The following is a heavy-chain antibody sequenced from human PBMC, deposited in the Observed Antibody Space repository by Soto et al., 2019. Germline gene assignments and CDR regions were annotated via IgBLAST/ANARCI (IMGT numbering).Heavy chain of an antibody. CDR2: IRSKTNNYAT. CDR1: GFTFSGSA. D-gene: IGHD3-22*01. V-gene: IGHV3-73*01. Sequence: GGSLRLSCAASGFTFSGSAVHWVRQASGKGLEWVGRIRSKTNNYATAYAASVKGRFTISRDDSKNTASLQMNSLKTEDTAVYYCTTDPRNYYGSSGSANWFDPWGHGTLVTVSS. J-gene: IGHJ5*02. CDR3: TTDPRNYYGSSGSANWFDP.